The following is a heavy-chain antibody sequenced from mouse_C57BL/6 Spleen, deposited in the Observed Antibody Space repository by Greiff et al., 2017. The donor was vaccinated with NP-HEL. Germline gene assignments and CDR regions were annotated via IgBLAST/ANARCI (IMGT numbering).Heavy chain of an antibody. Sequence: VQLQQSGAELVIPGASVKLSCKASGYTFTSYWMHWVKQRPGQGLEWIGEIDPSDSYTNYNQKFKGKSTLTVDKSSSTAYMQLSSLTSEDSAVYYCARTLYYYGSSYAYWGQGTTLTVSS. CDR3: ARTLYYYGSSYAY. J-gene: IGHJ2*01. D-gene: IGHD1-1*01. CDR1: GYTFTSYW. CDR2: IDPSDSYT. V-gene: IGHV1-69*01.